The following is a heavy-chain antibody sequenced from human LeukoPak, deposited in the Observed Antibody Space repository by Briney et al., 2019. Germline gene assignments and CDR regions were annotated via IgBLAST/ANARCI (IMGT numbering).Heavy chain of an antibody. J-gene: IGHJ4*02. Sequence: SETLSLTCTVSGGSLSSGGYYWRWLRQHPGKGLEWIGYIYYSGSTYYNPSLKSRVTISVDTSKNQFSLKLSSVTAADTAVYYCARGDIVVVPAAIYFDYWGQGTRVTVS. D-gene: IGHD2-2*01. CDR3: ARGDIVVVPAAIYFDY. V-gene: IGHV4-31*03. CDR2: IYYSGST. CDR1: GGSLSSGGYY.